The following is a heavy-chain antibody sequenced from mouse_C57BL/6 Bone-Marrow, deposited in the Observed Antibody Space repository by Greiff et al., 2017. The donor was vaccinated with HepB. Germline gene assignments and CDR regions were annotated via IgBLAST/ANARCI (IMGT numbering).Heavy chain of an antibody. CDR2: INPNNGGT. V-gene: IGHV1-26*01. CDR3: ARSGYGSSWYFDV. D-gene: IGHD1-1*01. CDR1: GYTFTDYY. Sequence: EVQLQQSGPELVKPGASVKISCKASGYTFTDYYMNWVKQSHGKSLEWIGDINPNNGGTSYNQKFKGKATLTVDKSSSTAYMELRSLPSEDSAVYYCARSGYGSSWYFDVWGTGTTVTVSS. J-gene: IGHJ1*03.